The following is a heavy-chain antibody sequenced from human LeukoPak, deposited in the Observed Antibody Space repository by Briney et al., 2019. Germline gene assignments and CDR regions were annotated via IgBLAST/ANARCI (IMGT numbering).Heavy chain of an antibody. J-gene: IGHJ4*02. Sequence: SETLSLTCTVSGGSISSSSYYWGWIRQPPGKGLEWIGSIYYSGSTYYNPSLKSRVTISVDTSKNQFSLKLSSVTAADTAVYYCARGSDTAMHSTKFDYWGQGTLVTVSS. CDR3: ARGSDTAMHSTKFDY. V-gene: IGHV4-39*07. CDR2: IYYSGST. D-gene: IGHD5-18*01. CDR1: GGSISSSSYY.